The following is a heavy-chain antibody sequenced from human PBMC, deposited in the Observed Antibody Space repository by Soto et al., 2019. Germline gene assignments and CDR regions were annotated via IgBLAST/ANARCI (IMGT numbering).Heavy chain of an antibody. CDR2: IFHSGST. CDR3: ARAPFRCYSLDC. J-gene: IGHJ4*02. V-gene: IGHV4-4*02. Sequence: PSETLSLTCAVSSVSISSDNWWSWVRQPPGKGLEWIGEIFHSGSTNYNPSLRSRVTISVDKSKNQLSLKLNSVTAADTAVYFCARAPFRCYSLDCWGLGTLVTVSS. CDR1: SVSISSDNW. D-gene: IGHD2-15*01.